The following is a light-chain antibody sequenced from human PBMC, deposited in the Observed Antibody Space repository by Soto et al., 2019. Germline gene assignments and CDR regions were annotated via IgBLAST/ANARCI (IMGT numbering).Light chain of an antibody. CDR2: DAS. J-gene: IGKJ3*01. CDR1: QSISSW. V-gene: IGKV1-5*01. Sequence: DIQMTQSPSTLSASVGDRVTITCRASQSISSWLAWYQQKPGKAPKLLIYDASSLESRVPSRFSGSGSGTEVTLTISSMQPDDFATYYCQQYDNLPYSIFGPGTKVDIK. CDR3: QQYDNLPYSI.